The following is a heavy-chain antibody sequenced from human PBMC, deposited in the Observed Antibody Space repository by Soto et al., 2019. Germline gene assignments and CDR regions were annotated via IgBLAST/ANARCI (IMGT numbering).Heavy chain of an antibody. J-gene: IGHJ4*02. CDR2: IYSSGST. CDR1: GGSIINYY. D-gene: IGHD1-26*01. Sequence: QVQLQESGPGLVKPSETLSLTCTVSGGSIINYYWSWIRQPPGKGLEWIGYIYSSGSTDYNPSLKSRVTMSVDTSKNQFSLNLSSVTAADTAVYYCARHDTGSYDYWGQGPLVTVSS. V-gene: IGHV4-59*08. CDR3: ARHDTGSYDY.